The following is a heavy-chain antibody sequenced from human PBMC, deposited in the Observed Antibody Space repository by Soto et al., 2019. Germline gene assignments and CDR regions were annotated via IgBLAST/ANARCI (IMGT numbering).Heavy chain of an antibody. CDR2: IIAYNGNT. Sequence: ASVKVSCKASGYTFTSYGISWVRQAPGQGLEWMGWIIAYNGNTNYAQKIQGRVTMTTGTSTSTAYMELRSLRSDDTAVYYCGRVGHDYVVYYYYYGMYVWGQGTTVTVSS. D-gene: IGHD4-17*01. V-gene: IGHV1-18*04. CDR1: GYTFTSYG. CDR3: GRVGHDYVVYYYYYGMYV. J-gene: IGHJ6*02.